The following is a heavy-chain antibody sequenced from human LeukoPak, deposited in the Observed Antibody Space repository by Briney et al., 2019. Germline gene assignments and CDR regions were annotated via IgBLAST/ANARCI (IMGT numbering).Heavy chain of an antibody. CDR2: FNPSDGRA. D-gene: IGHD4-17*01. J-gene: IGHJ4*02. V-gene: IGHV1-46*01. CDR1: GYTFTSYY. Sequence: GASVKVSCKASGYTFTSYYLHWVRQAPGQGLEWMGIFNPSDGRATYTQKFQGRVTVTRYTSTSTVYMDLSSLRSDDTATYYCARQAVTTGWYFDYWGQGTLVAVSS. CDR3: ARQAVTTGWYFDY.